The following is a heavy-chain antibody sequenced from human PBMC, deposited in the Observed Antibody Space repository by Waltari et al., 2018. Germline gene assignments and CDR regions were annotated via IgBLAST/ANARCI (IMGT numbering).Heavy chain of an antibody. V-gene: IGHV4-59*01. Sequence: QVQLQESGPGLVKPSETLSLTCTVSGGSISSYYWSWIRQPPGKGLEWIGYLYYSGSTTSNPSLKSRVTISVDTSKNQFSLKLSSVTAADTAVYYCARDRSSTPSGWFDPWGQGTLVTVSS. CDR3: ARDRSSTPSGWFDP. CDR2: LYYSGST. J-gene: IGHJ5*02. CDR1: GGSISSYY. D-gene: IGHD2-2*01.